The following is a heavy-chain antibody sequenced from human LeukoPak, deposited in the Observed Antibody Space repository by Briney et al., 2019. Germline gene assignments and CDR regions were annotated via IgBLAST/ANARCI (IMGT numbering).Heavy chain of an antibody. D-gene: IGHD3-10*01. CDR3: AKPQHYGRGDFDY. CDR2: ISGDGGIT. V-gene: IGHV3-43*02. CDR1: GFNFDDYA. Sequence: GGSLRLSCAASGFNFDDYAMDWVRQAPGRGLEWVPLISGDGGITYYADFVKGRFTISRDNSKNSLYLQTNSLRTEDTALYYCAKPQHYGRGDFDYWGQGTLVTVSS. J-gene: IGHJ4*02.